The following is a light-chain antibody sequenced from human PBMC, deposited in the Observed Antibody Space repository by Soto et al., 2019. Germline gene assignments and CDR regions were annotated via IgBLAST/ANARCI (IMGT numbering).Light chain of an antibody. V-gene: IGKV1-27*01. CDR2: AAS. J-gene: IGKJ1*01. CDR1: QDISNY. Sequence: DIQMTQSPSSLSASVGDRVTITCRASQDISNYLAWYQQKPGKVPKLLICAASTLQSGVPSRFRGSGSGTDFTLTISSLQPEDVATYYCQNYNSAPWTFGQGTKVKIK. CDR3: QNYNSAPWT.